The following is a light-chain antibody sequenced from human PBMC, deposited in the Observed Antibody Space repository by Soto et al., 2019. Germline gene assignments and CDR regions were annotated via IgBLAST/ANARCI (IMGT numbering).Light chain of an antibody. CDR3: QQYGGSPWT. CDR2: GAS. V-gene: IGKV3-20*01. Sequence: EIVLTQSPGTLSLSPGERATLSCRASQSVSRSYLAWYQQKPGQAPRLLIYGASSRATGIPDRFSGSESGTDFTLTISRLDPEDFAVYYCQQYGGSPWTFGQGTKVEIK. J-gene: IGKJ1*01. CDR1: QSVSRSY.